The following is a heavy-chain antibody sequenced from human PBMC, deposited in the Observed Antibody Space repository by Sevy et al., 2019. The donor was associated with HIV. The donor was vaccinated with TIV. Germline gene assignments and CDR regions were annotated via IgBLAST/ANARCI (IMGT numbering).Heavy chain of an antibody. CDR1: GFTLNSYW. V-gene: IGHV3-7*01. CDR2: IKQGGSVK. Sequence: GGSLRLSCVASGFTLNSYWMSWVRQAPGKGLEWVANIKQGGSVKYYVNSVKGRFTISRDNARNLLYLQMNSLRVEDTALYCCVRAIAADGSFWGQGTLVTVSS. D-gene: IGHD6-13*01. J-gene: IGHJ4*02. CDR3: VRAIAADGSF.